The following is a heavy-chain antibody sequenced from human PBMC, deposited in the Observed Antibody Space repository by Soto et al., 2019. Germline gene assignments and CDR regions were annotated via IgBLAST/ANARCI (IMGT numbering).Heavy chain of an antibody. Sequence: EVQLLESGGGLVQPGGSLRLSCAASGLTFSNYAMSWVRQAPGKGLEWVSAISGNGGNTYYADSVKGRFTISRDNSKNALYLEMKSLRAEDRDVDYCTEEGGYRYGRYWGQGTLVTVSS. V-gene: IGHV3-23*01. CDR2: ISGNGGNT. CDR3: TEEGGYRYGRY. CDR1: GLTFSNYA. D-gene: IGHD5-18*01. J-gene: IGHJ4*02.